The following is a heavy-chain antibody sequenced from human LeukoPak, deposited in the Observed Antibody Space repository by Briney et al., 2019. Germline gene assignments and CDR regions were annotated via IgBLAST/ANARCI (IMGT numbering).Heavy chain of an antibody. J-gene: IGHJ4*02. CDR1: GGSISDYY. Sequence: SETLSLTCTVSGGSISDYYWSWIRQPAGKGLEWIGRIYTTGSTDYNPSLKSRVTMSVDTSKNQFSLKLSSVTAADTAVYYCARDSGQHRGYDWSHWGRGTLVTVSS. D-gene: IGHD5-12*01. CDR2: IYTTGST. V-gene: IGHV4-4*07. CDR3: ARDSGQHRGYDWSH.